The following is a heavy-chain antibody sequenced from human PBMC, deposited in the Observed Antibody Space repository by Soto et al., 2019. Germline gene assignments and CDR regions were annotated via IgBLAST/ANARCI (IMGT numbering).Heavy chain of an antibody. D-gene: IGHD5-18*01. V-gene: IGHV1-69*13. Sequence: GASVKVSCKASGGTFSSYAISWVRQAPGQGLEWMGGIIPIFGTANYAQKFQGRVTITADESTSTAYMELSSLRSEDTAVYYCARGVPGYSYGFGDYFDYWGQGTLVTVSS. CDR1: GGTFSSYA. CDR2: IIPIFGTA. CDR3: ARGVPGYSYGFGDYFDY. J-gene: IGHJ4*02.